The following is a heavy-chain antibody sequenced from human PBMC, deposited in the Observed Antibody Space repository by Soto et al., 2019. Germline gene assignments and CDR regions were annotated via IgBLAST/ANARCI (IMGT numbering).Heavy chain of an antibody. Sequence: ASVKVSCKASGYTFTSYYMHWVRQAPGQGLEWMGIINPSGGSTSYAQKFQGRVTMTRDTSTSTVYMELSSLISEDTAVYYCAVLSGGGGDHDDAFDIWGQGTMVTV. J-gene: IGHJ3*02. CDR2: INPSGGST. CDR1: GYTFTSYY. D-gene: IGHD2-21*02. V-gene: IGHV1-46*01. CDR3: AVLSGGGGDHDDAFDI.